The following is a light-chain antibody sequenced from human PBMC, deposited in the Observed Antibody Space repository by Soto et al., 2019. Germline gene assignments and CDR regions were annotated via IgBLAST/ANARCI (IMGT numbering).Light chain of an antibody. J-gene: IGKJ2*01. Sequence: IQMTQSPASLSASEGDRVTITCRASQSVDAYLHWFQQKPGKPPKLLIYDASTLQSGVPSRFSGSGSETDFTLTISRRHPEEFATYYCQQSHSAPYTFGQGTKVEIK. CDR3: QQSHSAPYT. V-gene: IGKV1-39*01. CDR1: QSVDAY. CDR2: DAS.